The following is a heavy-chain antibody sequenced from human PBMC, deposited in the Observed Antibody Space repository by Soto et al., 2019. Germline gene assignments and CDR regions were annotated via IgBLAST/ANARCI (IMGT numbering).Heavy chain of an antibody. Sequence: GGSLRLSCAASGFTFSSYEMNWVRQAPGKGLEWVSYISSSGSNIYYADSGKGRFTISRDNAKNSLYLQMNSLRDEDTAVYSCAKYYDSSGYYDYWGQGTLVTVSS. V-gene: IGHV3-48*03. CDR3: AKYYDSSGYYDY. D-gene: IGHD3-22*01. J-gene: IGHJ4*02. CDR2: ISSSGSNI. CDR1: GFTFSSYE.